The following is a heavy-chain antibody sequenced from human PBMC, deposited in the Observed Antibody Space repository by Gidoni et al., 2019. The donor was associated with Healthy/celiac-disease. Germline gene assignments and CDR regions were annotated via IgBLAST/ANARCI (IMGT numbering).Heavy chain of an antibody. J-gene: IGHJ4*02. D-gene: IGHD6-19*01. Sequence: QVQLVASGGGVVQPGRSLRLPCAGSGFTFSSYAMHWVRQAPGKGLVWVAVISYDGSNKYYADSVKGRFTISRDNSKNTLYLQMNSLRAEDTAVYYCARDEQWLVLSCFDYWGQGTLVTVSS. CDR2: ISYDGSNK. V-gene: IGHV3-30-3*01. CDR1: GFTFSSYA. CDR3: ARDEQWLVLSCFDY.